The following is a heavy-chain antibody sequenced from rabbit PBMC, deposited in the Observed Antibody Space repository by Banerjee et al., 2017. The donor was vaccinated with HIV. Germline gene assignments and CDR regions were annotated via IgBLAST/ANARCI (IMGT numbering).Heavy chain of an antibody. V-gene: IGHV1S40*01. D-gene: IGHD4-2*01. CDR2: IYAGSSDST. J-gene: IGHJ4*01. CDR3: ARRTGYAGSNL. Sequence: QSLEESGGDLVKPGTSLTLTCTASGFDLSSYYMCWVRQAPGKGLEWIGCIYAGSSDSTYYASWAKGRFTISKTSSTTVTLQMTSLTVADTATYFCARRTGYAGSNLWGPGTLVT. CDR1: GFDLSSYY.